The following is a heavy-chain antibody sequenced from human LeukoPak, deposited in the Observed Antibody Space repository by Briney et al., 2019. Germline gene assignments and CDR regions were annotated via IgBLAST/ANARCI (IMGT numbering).Heavy chain of an antibody. D-gene: IGHD2-8*01. J-gene: IGHJ4*02. V-gene: IGHV4-59*01. Sequence: PSETLSLTCTVSGGSISSYYWSWIRQPPGKGLEWIGYILSSGSTNSNPSLNSRVTISLDTSKNQFSLKLTSVTAADTAVYYCARDRLTFHYWGQGTLVTVSS. CDR3: ARDRLTFHY. CDR1: GGSISSYY. CDR2: ILSSGST.